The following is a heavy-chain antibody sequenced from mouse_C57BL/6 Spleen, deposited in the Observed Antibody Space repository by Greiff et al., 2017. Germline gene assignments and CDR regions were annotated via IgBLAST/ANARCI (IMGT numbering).Heavy chain of an antibody. CDR1: GYSITSGYY. CDR2: ISYDGSN. J-gene: IGHJ2*01. D-gene: IGHD4-1*02. CDR3: ARGALNWDGDY. V-gene: IGHV3-6*01. Sequence: EVKLMESGPGLVKPSQSLSLTCSVTGYSITSGYYWNWIRQFPGNKLEWMGYISYDGSNNYNPSLKNRISITRDTSKNQFFLKLNSVTTEDTATYCCARGALNWDGDYWGQGTTLTVSS.